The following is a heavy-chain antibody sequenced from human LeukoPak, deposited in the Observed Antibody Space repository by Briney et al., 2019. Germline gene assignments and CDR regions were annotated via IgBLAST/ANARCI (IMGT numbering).Heavy chain of an antibody. CDR2: MNPNSGNT. Sequence: ASVKVSCKASRYTFTSYDINWVRQATGHGLEWMGWMNPNSGNTGYAQKFQGRVTMTRNTSISTAYMELSSLRSEDTAVYYCARGGSRDTAMVTLVYYYYYMDVWGKGTTVTISS. CDR1: RYTFTSYD. D-gene: IGHD5-18*01. J-gene: IGHJ6*03. V-gene: IGHV1-8*01. CDR3: ARGGSRDTAMVTLVYYYYYMDV.